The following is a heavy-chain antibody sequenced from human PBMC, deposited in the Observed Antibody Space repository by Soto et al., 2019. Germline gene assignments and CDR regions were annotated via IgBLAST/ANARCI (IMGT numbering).Heavy chain of an antibody. D-gene: IGHD1-26*01. J-gene: IGHJ4*02. CDR1: GFTFSDHH. CDR2: SRKKADSYTA. V-gene: IGHV3-72*01. Sequence: EVQVVQSGGGLAQPGGSLRLSCAVSGFTFSDHHMDWVRQAPGKGLEWVGRSRKKADSYTAEYAASVKGRFTISRDESNNSLYLQMNGLKTEDTAVYFGAWDYRDFWGQGTLVTVSS. CDR3: AWDYRDF.